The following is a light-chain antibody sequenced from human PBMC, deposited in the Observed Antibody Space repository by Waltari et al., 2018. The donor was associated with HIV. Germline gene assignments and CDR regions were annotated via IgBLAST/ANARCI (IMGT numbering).Light chain of an antibody. J-gene: IGLJ3*02. Sequence: QVVLTQSPSASASLGASVKLTCPLPNSHNTYASAWQHQQPEKGPRYLMRLHADGRHTKGDEIPDRFSGSSSGAERYLTISSLQSEDEADYYCQTWGTGIRVFGGGTKLTVL. CDR1: NSHNTYA. V-gene: IGLV4-69*01. CDR3: QTWGTGIRV. CDR2: LHADGRH.